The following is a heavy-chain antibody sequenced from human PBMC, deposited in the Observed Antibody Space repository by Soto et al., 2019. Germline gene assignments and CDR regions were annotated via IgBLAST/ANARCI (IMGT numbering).Heavy chain of an antibody. V-gene: IGHV3-13*01. CDR3: ARGVEYHYMDV. CDR2: IGTAGDT. J-gene: IGHJ6*03. Sequence: PGGSLRLSCAASGFTFCSYGMHWVRQATGKGLEWVSAIGTAGDTYYPGSVKGRFTISRENAKNSLYLQMNSLRAGDTAVYYCARGVEYHYMDVWGKGTTVTVSS. CDR1: GFTFCSYG.